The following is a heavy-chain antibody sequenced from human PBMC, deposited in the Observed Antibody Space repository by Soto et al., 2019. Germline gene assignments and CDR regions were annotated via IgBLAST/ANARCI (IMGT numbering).Heavy chain of an antibody. V-gene: IGHV4-39*01. CDR2: IYYSGST. D-gene: IGHD3-3*01. J-gene: IGHJ4*02. CDR3: ARHYDFWSEPHDY. CDR1: GGSISSSSYY. Sequence: SETLSLTCTVSGGSISSSSYYWGWIRQPPGKGLEWIGSIYYSGSTYYNPSLKSRVTISVDTSKNQFSLKLSSVTAADTAVYYCARHYDFWSEPHDYWGQGTLVTVSS.